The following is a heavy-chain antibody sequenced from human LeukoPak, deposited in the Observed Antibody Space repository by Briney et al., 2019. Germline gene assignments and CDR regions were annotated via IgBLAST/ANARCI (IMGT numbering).Heavy chain of an antibody. V-gene: IGHV4-34*01. CDR1: GFTFSSYE. J-gene: IGHJ4*02. CDR3: ARRAGGSYFTDY. D-gene: IGHD1-26*01. Sequence: GSLRLSCAASGFTFSSYEMNWARQAPGKGLEWIGEINHSGSTNYNPSHKSRVTISVDTSKNQFSLKLSSVTAADTAVYYCARRAGGSYFTDYWGQGTLVTVSS. CDR2: INHSGST.